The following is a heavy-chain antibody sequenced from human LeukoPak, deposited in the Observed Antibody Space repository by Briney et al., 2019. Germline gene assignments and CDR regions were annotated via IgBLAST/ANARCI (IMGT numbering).Heavy chain of an antibody. CDR1: GGSISSSSYY. J-gene: IGHJ5*02. D-gene: IGHD3-3*01. CDR3: AREWKWLLSIPNWLDP. CDR2: IYYSGST. V-gene: IGHV4-39*07. Sequence: PSETLSLTCTVSGGSISSSSYYWGWIRQPPGKGLEWIGSIYYSGSTYYNPSLKSRVTISVDTSKNQFSLKLRSVTAADTAVYYCAREWKWLLSIPNWLDPWGQGTLVTVSS.